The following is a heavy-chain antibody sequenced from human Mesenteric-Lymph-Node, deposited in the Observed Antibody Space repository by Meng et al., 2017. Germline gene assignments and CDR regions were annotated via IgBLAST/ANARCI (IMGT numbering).Heavy chain of an antibody. D-gene: IGHD5-12*01. CDR3: ARGGGGESGYDSYYYYYYGMDV. V-gene: IGHV1-46*01. J-gene: IGHJ6*02. CDR2: INPSGGST. Sequence: ASVKVSCKASGYTFTSYYMHWVRQAPGQGLEWMGIINPSGGSTSYAQKFQGRVTMTRDTSTSTVYMELSSLRSEDTAVYYCARGGGGESGYDSYYYYYYGMDVWGQGTTVTVS. CDR1: GYTFTSYY.